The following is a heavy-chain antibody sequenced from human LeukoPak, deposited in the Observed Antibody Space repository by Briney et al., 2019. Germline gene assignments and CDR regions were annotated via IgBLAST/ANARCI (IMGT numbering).Heavy chain of an antibody. J-gene: IGHJ4*02. CDR2: IIPVLALA. D-gene: IGHD4-17*01. Sequence: GASVKVSCKTSGGTFSGSAITWVRQAPGQGFEWMGRIIPVLALATYAQKFQGRVTITADQSTTTAYMELNTLRSEDTAVFYCARDINGDLDYWGQGTLVTVSS. V-gene: IGHV1-69*04. CDR1: GGTFSGSA. CDR3: ARDINGDLDY.